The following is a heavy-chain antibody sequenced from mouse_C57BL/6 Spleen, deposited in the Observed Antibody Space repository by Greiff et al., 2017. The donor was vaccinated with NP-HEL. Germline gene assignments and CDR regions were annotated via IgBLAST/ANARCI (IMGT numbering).Heavy chain of an antibody. CDR2: IRNKANGYTT. J-gene: IGHJ1*03. CDR1: GFTFTDYY. V-gene: IGHV7-3*01. D-gene: IGHD2-4*01. Sequence: EVMLVESGGGLVQPGGSLSLSCAASGFTFTDYYMSWVRQPPGKALEWLGFIRNKANGYTTEYSASVKGRFTISRDNSQSILYLQMNALRAEDSATYYCARYPLYDYYWYFDVWGTGTTVTVSS. CDR3: ARYPLYDYYWYFDV.